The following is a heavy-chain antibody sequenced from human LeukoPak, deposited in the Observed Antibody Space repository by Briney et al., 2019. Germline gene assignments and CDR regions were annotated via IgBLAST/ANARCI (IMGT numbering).Heavy chain of an antibody. CDR1: GFTFSSYA. Sequence: PGGSLRLSCAASGFTFSSYAMSWVRRAPGKGLEWVSAISGSGGSTYYADSVKGRFTISRDNSKNTLYLQMNSLRAEDTAVYYCAKHSKTITMIVVVTTFDPWGQGTLVTVSS. V-gene: IGHV3-23*01. D-gene: IGHD3-22*01. CDR2: ISGSGGST. CDR3: AKHSKTITMIVVVTTFDP. J-gene: IGHJ5*02.